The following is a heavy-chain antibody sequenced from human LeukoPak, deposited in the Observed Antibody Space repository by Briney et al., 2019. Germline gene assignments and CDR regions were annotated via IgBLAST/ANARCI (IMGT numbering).Heavy chain of an antibody. Sequence: GASVKVSCKASGGTFSSYAISWVRQAPGQGLEWMGGIIPIFGTANYAQKFQGRVTITADESTSTAYMELSSLRSEDTAVYYCATGFRSSPLYGMDVWGQGTTVTVSS. J-gene: IGHJ6*02. CDR1: GGTFSSYA. CDR2: IIPIFGTA. V-gene: IGHV1-69*13. D-gene: IGHD6-6*01. CDR3: ATGFRSSPLYGMDV.